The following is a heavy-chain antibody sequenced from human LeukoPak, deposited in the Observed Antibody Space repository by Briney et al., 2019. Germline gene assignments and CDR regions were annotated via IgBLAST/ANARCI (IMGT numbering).Heavy chain of an antibody. V-gene: IGHV3-7*01. CDR3: ARNGRLIEF. CDR1: GFTFSSSW. D-gene: IGHD2-8*01. J-gene: IGHJ4*02. Sequence: GGSLRLSCAASGFTFSSSWMTWVRQAPGKRLEWVANIKPDGSEKYYVDSVKGRFTISRDNARNSLDLQMNSLRVEDTAIYYCARNGRLIEFWGQGTLVTVSS. CDR2: IKPDGSEK.